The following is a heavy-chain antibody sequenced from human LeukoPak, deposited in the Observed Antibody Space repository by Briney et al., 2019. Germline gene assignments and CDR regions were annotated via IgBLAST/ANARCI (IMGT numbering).Heavy chain of an antibody. V-gene: IGHV3-48*04. CDR3: ARDPRTVRI. CDR2: ISGNGGVI. J-gene: IGHJ4*02. CDR1: GFTFSSYS. D-gene: IGHD1-1*01. Sequence: GGSLRLSCAASGFTFSSYSMTWVRQAPGKGLEWLSYISGNGGVIQYADSVKGRFTISRDNAKNLLYLQMDSLRVEDTAIYYCARDPRTVRIWGQGTLVTVSS.